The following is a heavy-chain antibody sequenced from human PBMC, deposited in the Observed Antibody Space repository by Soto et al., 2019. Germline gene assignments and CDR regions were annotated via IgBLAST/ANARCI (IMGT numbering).Heavy chain of an antibody. J-gene: IGHJ4*02. CDR1: GYTFTGYA. CDR2: INAGNGNT. CDR3: ARETGLRRNHFDY. D-gene: IGHD4-17*01. Sequence: ASVKVSCKASGYTFTGYAMHWVRQAPGQRLEWMGWINAGNGNTKYSQKFQGRVTITRDTSASTAYMELSSLRSEDTAVYYCARETGLRRNHFDYWGQGTLVTVSS. V-gene: IGHV1-3*01.